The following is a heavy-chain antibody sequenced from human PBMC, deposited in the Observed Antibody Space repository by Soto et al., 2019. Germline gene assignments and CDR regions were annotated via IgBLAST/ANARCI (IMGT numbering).Heavy chain of an antibody. J-gene: IGHJ6*02. CDR3: ERSIRGPRRFNGMDV. CDR2: IERDDDDK. D-gene: IGHD1-20*01. V-gene: IGHV2-70*13. Sequence: ESGPTLVNPTEALTLTCTFSGFSLTSPGMCVSWIRQPPGKALEWLALIERDDDDKYYSTSLKTRLTISKDTRKNQVVLTMANMDPADTGTYYCERSIRGPRRFNGMDVWGQGTTVTVYS. CDR1: GFSLTSPGMC.